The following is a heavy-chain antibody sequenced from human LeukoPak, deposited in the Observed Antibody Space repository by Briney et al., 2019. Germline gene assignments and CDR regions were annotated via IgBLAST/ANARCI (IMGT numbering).Heavy chain of an antibody. CDR3: AREGKGSNYVDY. J-gene: IGHJ4*02. CDR2: VSGSGGST. V-gene: IGHV3-23*01. CDR1: RFTLSNYA. Sequence: GGSLRLSCAASRFTLSNYAMSWVRHTPGKRLDWVASVSGSGGSTYYADSVKGRFTTSRDNSKNTLHLQMNSLRDEDTAVYYCAREGKGSNYVDYWGQGTLVTVSS. D-gene: IGHD1-26*01.